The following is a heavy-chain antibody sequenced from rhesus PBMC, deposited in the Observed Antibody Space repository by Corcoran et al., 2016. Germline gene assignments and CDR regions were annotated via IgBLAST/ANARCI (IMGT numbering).Heavy chain of an antibody. Sequence: QLQESGPGLVKPSETLSVTCTVSGGFISGSYWSWVRQAPGTGLEWIGYIYGSGSSSNYNPTRKSRFTLSVATSKNQVSLKLTSVTAADTAIYFCAGARTCDYWGPGVLVTVSS. CDR3: AGARTCDY. CDR2: IYGSGSSS. J-gene: IGHJ4*01. D-gene: IGHD1-38*01. CDR1: GGFISGSY. V-gene: IGHV4-169*01.